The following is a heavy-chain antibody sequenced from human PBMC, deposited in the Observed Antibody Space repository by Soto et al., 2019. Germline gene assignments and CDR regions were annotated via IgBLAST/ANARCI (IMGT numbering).Heavy chain of an antibody. J-gene: IGHJ4*02. V-gene: IGHV1-69*13. D-gene: IGHD6-6*01. Sequence: AASVKVSCKASGGTFSSYAISWVRQAPGQGLEWMGGIIPIFGTANYAQKFQGRVTITADESTSTAYMELSSLRSEDTAVYYCARAREYSSSSGPGFDYWGQGTLVTVSS. CDR3: ARAREYSSSSGPGFDY. CDR2: IIPIFGTA. CDR1: GGTFSSYA.